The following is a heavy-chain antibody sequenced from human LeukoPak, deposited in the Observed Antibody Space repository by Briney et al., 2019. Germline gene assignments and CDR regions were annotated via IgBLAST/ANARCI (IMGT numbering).Heavy chain of an antibody. CDR3: ARLYDSSGYYFAY. J-gene: IGHJ4*02. CDR2: IYPGDSDT. D-gene: IGHD3-22*01. V-gene: IGHV5-51*01. CDR1: GYTFHSYW. Sequence: GESLKISCQGSGYTFHSYWIAWLRQMPGKGLEWMGIIYPGDSDTRYSPSFQGQVTISADKSISTAYLQWSSLKASDTAMYYCARLYDSSGYYFAYWGQGTLVTVSS.